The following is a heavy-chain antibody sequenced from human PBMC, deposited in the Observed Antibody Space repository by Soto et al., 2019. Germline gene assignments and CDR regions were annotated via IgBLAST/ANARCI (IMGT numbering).Heavy chain of an antibody. J-gene: IGHJ1*01. V-gene: IGHV3-30*19. D-gene: IGHD3-16*01. Sequence: QVQLVESGGGVVQPGTSLRVSCVGSGLTFRSYVIHWVRQAPGKGLEWVAFTSYDGSDKYYGDSVRGRFTISKDNSRNTVDLQMDSLRLEDRALYCCARWGPTGGLDVWGQGTLVSVSS. CDR3: ARWGPTGGLDV. CDR2: TSYDGSDK. CDR1: GLTFRSYV.